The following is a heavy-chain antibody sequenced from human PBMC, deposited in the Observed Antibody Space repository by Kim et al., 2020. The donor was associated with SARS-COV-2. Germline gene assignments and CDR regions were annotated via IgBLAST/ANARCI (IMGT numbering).Heavy chain of an antibody. D-gene: IGHD3-10*01. J-gene: IGHJ6*02. CDR2: ISYDGSNK. CDR3: ARAGSGSYYYGMDV. CDR1: GFTFSSYA. Sequence: GGSLRLSCAASGFTFSSYAMHWVRQAPGKGLEWVAVISYDGSNKYYADSVKGRFTISRDNSKNTLYLQMNSPRAEDTAVYYCARAGSGSYYYGMDVWGQGTTVTVSS. V-gene: IGHV3-30*04.